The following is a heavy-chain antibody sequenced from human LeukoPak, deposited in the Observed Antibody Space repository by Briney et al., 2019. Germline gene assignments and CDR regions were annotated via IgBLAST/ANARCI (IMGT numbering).Heavy chain of an antibody. V-gene: IGHV4-61*02. CDR1: GGSISSGSYY. CDR3: ARGAGRYYYYMDV. D-gene: IGHD6-13*01. Sequence: SQTLSLTCTVSGGSISSGSYYWSWIRQPAGKGLEWIGRIYTSGSTNYNPSLKSRVTISVDTSKNQFSLKLSSVTAADTAVYYCARGAGRYYYYMDVWGKGTTVTVSS. J-gene: IGHJ6*03. CDR2: IYTSGST.